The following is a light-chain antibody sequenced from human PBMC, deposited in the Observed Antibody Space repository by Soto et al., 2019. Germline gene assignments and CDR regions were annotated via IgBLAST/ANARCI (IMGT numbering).Light chain of an antibody. CDR3: QQYNNWLLYT. V-gene: IGKV3-15*01. Sequence: EIVMTQSPATLSVSPGERATLSCRASQSVSSNLARYQQKPGQAPRLLIYGASTRATGIPARFSGSGSGIECTISISTLQFEDFAVYYCQQYNNWLLYTFGQGTKLEIK. CDR2: GAS. J-gene: IGKJ2*01. CDR1: QSVSSN.